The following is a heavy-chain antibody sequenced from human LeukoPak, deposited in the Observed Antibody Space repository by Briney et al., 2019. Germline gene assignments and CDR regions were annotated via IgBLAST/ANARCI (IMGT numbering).Heavy chain of an antibody. J-gene: IGHJ4*02. Sequence: PGGSLRLSCAASGFTFSSYEMNWVRQAPGKGLEWVSYISSSGSTIYYADSVKGRFTISRDNAKNSLYLQMNSLRAEDTAVYYCARLGAYGDYEFDYWGQGTLVTVSS. CDR3: ARLGAYGDYEFDY. CDR2: ISSSGSTI. D-gene: IGHD4-17*01. V-gene: IGHV3-48*03. CDR1: GFTFSSYE.